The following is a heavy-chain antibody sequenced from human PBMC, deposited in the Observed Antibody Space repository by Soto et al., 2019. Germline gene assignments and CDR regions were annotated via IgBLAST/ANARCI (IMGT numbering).Heavy chain of an antibody. Sequence: ALRLSCTASGFTFGDYAMSWFRQAPGKGLEWVGFIRSKAYGGTTEYAASVKGRFTISRDDSKSIAYLQMNSLKTEDTAVYYCNRGVPPVDYHYYGMDNWGQGTPVTVSS. CDR3: NRGVPPVDYHYYGMDN. CDR1: GFTFGDYA. V-gene: IGHV3-49*03. D-gene: IGHD2-15*01. CDR2: IRSKAYGGTT. J-gene: IGHJ6*02.